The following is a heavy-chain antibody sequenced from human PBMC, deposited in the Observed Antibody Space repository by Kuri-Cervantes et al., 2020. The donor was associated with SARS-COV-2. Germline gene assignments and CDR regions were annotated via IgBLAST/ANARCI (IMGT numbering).Heavy chain of an antibody. CDR1: GGSVSSGSYY. CDR2: IYYSGST. D-gene: IGHD5-18*01. Sequence: SETLSLTCTVSGGSVSSGSYYWSWIRQPPGKGLEWIGYIYYSGSTNYNPSLKSRVTISVDTSKNQFSLKLSSVTAADTAVYYCARGPGYSYGDDAFDIWGQGTMVTVSS. V-gene: IGHV4-61*01. CDR3: ARGPGYSYGDDAFDI. J-gene: IGHJ3*02.